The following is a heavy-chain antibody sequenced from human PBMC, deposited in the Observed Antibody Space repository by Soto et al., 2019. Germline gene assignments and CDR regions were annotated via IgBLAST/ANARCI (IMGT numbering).Heavy chain of an antibody. J-gene: IGHJ4*02. CDR1: GFTFSSYA. Sequence: GGSLRLSCAASGFTFSSYAMSWVRQAPGKGLEWVSAISGSGGSTYYADSVKGRFTISRENSKNTLYLQMNSLRAEDTAVYYCAKLYDYIWGSYRSTRLPPDYWGQGTLVTVSS. V-gene: IGHV3-23*01. CDR2: ISGSGGST. D-gene: IGHD3-16*02. CDR3: AKLYDYIWGSYRSTRLPPDY.